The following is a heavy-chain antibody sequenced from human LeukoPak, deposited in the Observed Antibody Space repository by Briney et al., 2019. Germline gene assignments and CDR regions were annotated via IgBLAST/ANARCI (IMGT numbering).Heavy chain of an antibody. D-gene: IGHD4-17*01. CDR2: ISSSSSYI. CDR1: GFTFSSYA. V-gene: IGHV3-21*01. CDR3: ARGYGAVVGAFDI. J-gene: IGHJ3*02. Sequence: GGSLRLSCAASGFTFSSYAMIWVRQAPGKGLEGVSSISSSSSYIYYADSVKGRFTISRDNAKNSLYLQMNSLRAEDTAVYYCARGYGAVVGAFDIWGQGTMVTVSS.